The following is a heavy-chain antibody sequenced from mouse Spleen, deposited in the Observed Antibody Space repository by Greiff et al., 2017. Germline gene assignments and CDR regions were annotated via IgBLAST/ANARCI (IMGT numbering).Heavy chain of an antibody. CDR3: ARSTMITTGFAY. Sequence: DVQLVESGGGLVKPGGSLKLSCAASGFTFSSYAMSWVRQTPEKRLEWVATISSGGSYTYYPDSVKGRFTISRDNAKNTLYLQMSSLRSEDTAMYYCARSTMITTGFAYWGQGTLVTVSA. D-gene: IGHD2-4*01. V-gene: IGHV5-9-3*01. CDR1: GFTFSSYA. CDR2: ISSGGSYT. J-gene: IGHJ3*01.